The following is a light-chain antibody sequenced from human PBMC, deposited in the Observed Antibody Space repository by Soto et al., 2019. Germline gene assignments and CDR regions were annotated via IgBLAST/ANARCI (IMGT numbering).Light chain of an antibody. J-gene: IGKJ4*02. CDR1: QSVSNY. V-gene: IGKV3-11*01. Sequence: EIVLTQSPATLSLSPGEIATLSCRASQSVSNYLLWYQQKPGRAPRLLIYYASNRATDIPARFSGSGSGTDFALTISGLEPEEFAVYYCQHRSTWSLTFGGGTKVEIK. CDR3: QHRSTWSLT. CDR2: YAS.